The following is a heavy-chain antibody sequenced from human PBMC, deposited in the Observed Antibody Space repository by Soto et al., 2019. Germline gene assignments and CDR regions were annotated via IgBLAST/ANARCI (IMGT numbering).Heavy chain of an antibody. CDR2: INWKSDI. D-gene: IGHD3-16*01. Sequence: GGSLRLSCAVSGFTFDDNAMHWVRQAPEKGLEWVSGINWKSDIGYADSVKGRFTISRGNAENSLYLQMNSLRAEDTALYYCAISQDRGGRTTFIYWGQGTQVTVS. V-gene: IGHV3-9*01. CDR3: AISQDRGGRTTFIY. J-gene: IGHJ4*02. CDR1: GFTFDDNA.